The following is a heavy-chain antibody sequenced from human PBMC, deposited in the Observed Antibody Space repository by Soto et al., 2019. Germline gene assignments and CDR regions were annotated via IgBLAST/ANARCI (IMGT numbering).Heavy chain of an antibody. J-gene: IGHJ3*01. V-gene: IGHV3-53*01. CDR3: ATWHEREHAYDV. CDR2: LYDVDGS. D-gene: IGHD1-1*01. Sequence: DVQLVESGGGLIQPGESLRLSCAAFGLTISGKKYVAWVRQAPGKGLEWVSALYDVDGSFYADSVKGRFTTSSDGSKTTVYLQMNDLRPDDTAVYYCATWHEREHAYDVWGQVTTVTVSS. CDR1: GLTISGKKY.